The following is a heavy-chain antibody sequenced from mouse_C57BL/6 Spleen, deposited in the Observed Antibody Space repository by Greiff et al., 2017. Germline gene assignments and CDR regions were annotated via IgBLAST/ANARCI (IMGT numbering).Heavy chain of an antibody. D-gene: IGHD3-2*02. J-gene: IGHJ4*01. CDR2: IHPNSGRT. CDR3: AREGQLRLPYAMDY. V-gene: IGHV1-64*01. Sequence: VQLQQPGAELVKPGASVKLSCKASGYTFTSYWMHWVKQRPGQGLEWIGMIHPNSGRTNYNEKFKSKDTLTVDKASSTAYRQLSSLTSEDAAVYYCAREGQLRLPYAMDYWGQGTSVTVSA. CDR1: GYTFTSYW.